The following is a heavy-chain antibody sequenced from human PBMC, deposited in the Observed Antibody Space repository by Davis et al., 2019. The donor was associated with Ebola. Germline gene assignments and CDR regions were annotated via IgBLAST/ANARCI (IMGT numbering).Heavy chain of an antibody. CDR2: ISYDGSNK. V-gene: IGHV3-30*03. Sequence: GGSLRLSCAASGFTFDDYGMHWVRQAPGKGLEWVAVISYDGSNKYYADSVKGRFTISRDNSKNTLYLQMNSLRAEDTAVYYCASSSIAARPGYYYGMDVWGQGTTVTVSS. J-gene: IGHJ6*02. CDR3: ASSSIAARPGYYYGMDV. D-gene: IGHD6-6*01. CDR1: GFTFDDYG.